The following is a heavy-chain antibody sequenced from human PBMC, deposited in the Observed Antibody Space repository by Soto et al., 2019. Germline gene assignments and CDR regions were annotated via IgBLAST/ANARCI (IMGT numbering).Heavy chain of an antibody. CDR1: GFTFNRYG. CDR2: IWYDGSSE. J-gene: IGHJ4*02. Sequence: QVQLVESGGGVVQPGRSLRLSCAASGFTFNRYGMHWVRQAPGKGLEWGAVIWYDGSSEYYADSVKGRFTISRDNSKNTLFLQMNSLRAEDTAVYYCARGVDYFDYWGQGTLVTVSS. CDR3: ARGVDYFDY. V-gene: IGHV3-33*01.